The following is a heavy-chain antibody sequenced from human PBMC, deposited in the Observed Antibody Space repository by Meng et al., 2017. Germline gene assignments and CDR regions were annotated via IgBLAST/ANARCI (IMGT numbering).Heavy chain of an antibody. CDR3: ARERKDDFWSGYYSYYYYYGMDV. CDR1: GFTFSSYW. V-gene: IGHV3-7*01. D-gene: IGHD3-3*01. CDR2: IKQDGSEK. Sequence: GESLKISCAASGFTFSSYWMSWVRQAPGKGLEWVANIKQDGSEKYYVDSVKGRFTISRDNAKNSLYLQMNSLRAEDTAVYYCARERKDDFWSGYYSYYYYYGMDVWGQGTTVTVSS. J-gene: IGHJ6*02.